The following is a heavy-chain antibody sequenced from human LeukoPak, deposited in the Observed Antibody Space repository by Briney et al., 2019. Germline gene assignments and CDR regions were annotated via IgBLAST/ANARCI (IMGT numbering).Heavy chain of an antibody. D-gene: IGHD2-2*02. Sequence: RPGGSLRLSCAASGFTFSSYSMNWVRQAPGKGLEWVSAISGSGGSTYYADSVKGRFTISRDNSKNTLYLQMNSLRAEDTAVYYCAKDRLDIVVVPAAIPGTDFDYWGQGTLVTVSS. CDR3: AKDRLDIVVVPAAIPGTDFDY. V-gene: IGHV3-23*01. CDR2: ISGSGGST. CDR1: GFTFSSYS. J-gene: IGHJ4*02.